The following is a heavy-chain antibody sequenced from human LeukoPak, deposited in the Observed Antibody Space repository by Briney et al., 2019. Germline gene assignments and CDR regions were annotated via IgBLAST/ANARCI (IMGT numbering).Heavy chain of an antibody. CDR2: IYHSGST. CDR3: ARNGARHIDY. CDR1: GGSISNTNW. V-gene: IGHV4-4*02. J-gene: IGHJ4*02. Sequence: SETLSLTCAVSGGSISNTNWWSWIRQPPGKGLEWIGEIYHSGSTNYNPSLKSRVTISVDRSKNQFSLKLSSVTAADTAVYFCARNGARHIDYWGQGTLVTVSS. D-gene: IGHD4-17*01.